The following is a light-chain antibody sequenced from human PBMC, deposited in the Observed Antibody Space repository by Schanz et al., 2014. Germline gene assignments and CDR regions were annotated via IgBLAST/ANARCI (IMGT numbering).Light chain of an antibody. CDR3: SSYTSSSTLRV. CDR1: SSDVGSYNL. V-gene: IGLV2-14*02. CDR2: EGS. J-gene: IGLJ3*02. Sequence: QSSLTQPASVSGSPGQSITISCTGTSSDVGSYNLVSWYQQHPGKAPKLMIYEGSKRPSGVSNRFSGSKSGNTASLTISGLQAEDEADYYRSSYTSSSTLRVFGGGTKLTVL.